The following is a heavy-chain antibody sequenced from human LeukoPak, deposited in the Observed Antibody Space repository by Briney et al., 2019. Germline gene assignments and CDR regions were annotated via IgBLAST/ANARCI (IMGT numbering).Heavy chain of an antibody. CDR3: ARGAVAGTRYYYCYYMDV. CDR1: GDSVSSNSAA. Sequence: SQTLSLTCAISGDSVSSNSAAWNWIRQSPSRGLEWLGRTYYRSKWYNDYAVSVKSRITINPDTSKNQFSLQLNSVTPEDTAVYYCARGAVAGTRYYYCYYMDVWGKGTTVTISS. J-gene: IGHJ6*03. CDR2: TYYRSKWYN. V-gene: IGHV6-1*01. D-gene: IGHD6-19*01.